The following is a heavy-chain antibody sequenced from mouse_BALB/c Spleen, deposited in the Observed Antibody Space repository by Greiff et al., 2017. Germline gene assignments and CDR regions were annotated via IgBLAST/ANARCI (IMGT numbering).Heavy chain of an antibody. D-gene: IGHD2-1*01. Sequence: EVHLVESGGGLVQPGGSLKLSCAASGFTFSSYDMSWVRQTPEKRLEWVASISSGGSTYYPDSVKGRFTISRDNARNILYLQMSSLRSEDTAMYYCARGGGNYPYWYFDVWGAGTTVTVSS. J-gene: IGHJ1*01. V-gene: IGHV5-6-5*01. CDR3: ARGGGNYPYWYFDV. CDR2: ISSGGST. CDR1: GFTFSSYD.